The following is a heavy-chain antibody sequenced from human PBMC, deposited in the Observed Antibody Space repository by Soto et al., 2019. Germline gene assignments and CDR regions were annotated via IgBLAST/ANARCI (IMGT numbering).Heavy chain of an antibody. CDR3: ARGTYYYDSSGYSHDAFDI. Sequence: QVPLVQSGAEVKKPGSSVKVSCKASGGTFSSYAISWVRQAPGQGLEWMGGIIPIFGTANYAQKFQGRVTITADESTSTAYMELSSLRSEDTAVYYCARGTYYYDSSGYSHDAFDIWGQGTMVTVSS. CDR2: IIPIFGTA. D-gene: IGHD3-22*01. J-gene: IGHJ3*02. V-gene: IGHV1-69*01. CDR1: GGTFSSYA.